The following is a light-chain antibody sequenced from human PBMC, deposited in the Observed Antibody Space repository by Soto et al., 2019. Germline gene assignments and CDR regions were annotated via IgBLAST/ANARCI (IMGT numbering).Light chain of an antibody. CDR2: EAS. CDR3: QQRSNWPLT. CDR1: LSVSSY. V-gene: IGKV3-11*01. Sequence: EIVLTQSPGTLSLSPGETATLSCRASLSVSSYLAWYQQKPGQAPRLLIYEASSRATGIPARFSGSGSGTDFTLTISSLEPEDFAVYYCQQRSNWPLTFGQGTKVDIK. J-gene: IGKJ1*01.